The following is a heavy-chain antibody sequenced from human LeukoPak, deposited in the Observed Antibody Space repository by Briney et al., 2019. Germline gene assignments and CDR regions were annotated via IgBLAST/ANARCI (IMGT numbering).Heavy chain of an antibody. CDR1: GFTFSGYW. J-gene: IGHJ4*02. CDR3: ARDRDFYVADN. Sequence: GGSLRLSCVASGFTFSGYWMSWVRQAPGKGLEWVANIMKDGSTEKYVDSVKGRFTISRDNAKNSLYLQMNSLRVEDTAVYYCARDRDFYVADNWGQGTQLIVSS. CDR2: IMKDGSTE. V-gene: IGHV3-7*01. D-gene: IGHD2-21*02.